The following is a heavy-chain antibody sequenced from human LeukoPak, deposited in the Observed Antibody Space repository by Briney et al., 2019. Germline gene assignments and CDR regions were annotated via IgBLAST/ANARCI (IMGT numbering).Heavy chain of an antibody. Sequence: SGGSLRLSCAASGFTFSGYWMSWVRQAPGKGLEWVASVKQDGSDKYYVDSVKGRFTISRDNAKNSLYVQMNSLRAEDTAVYYCARADCAAFDIWGQGTMVTVSS. CDR1: GFTFSGYW. CDR2: VKQDGSDK. V-gene: IGHV3-7*01. J-gene: IGHJ3*02. D-gene: IGHD2-21*01. CDR3: ARADCAAFDI.